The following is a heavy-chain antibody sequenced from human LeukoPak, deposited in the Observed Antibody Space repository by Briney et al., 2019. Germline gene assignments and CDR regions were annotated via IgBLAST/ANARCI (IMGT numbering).Heavy chain of an antibody. D-gene: IGHD3-10*01. Sequence: GGSLRLSCAASGFTFSNYSMNWVRQAPGKGLEWVSSISSSSSYIYYADSVKGRFTISRDNAKNSLYLQMNSLRAEDTAVYYCARDSPYGSGSYYYDYWGQGTLVTVSS. J-gene: IGHJ4*02. CDR3: ARDSPYGSGSYYYDY. CDR1: GFTFSNYS. CDR2: ISSSSSYI. V-gene: IGHV3-21*01.